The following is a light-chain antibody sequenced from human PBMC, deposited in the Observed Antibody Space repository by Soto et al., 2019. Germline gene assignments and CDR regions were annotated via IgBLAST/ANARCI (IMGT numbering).Light chain of an antibody. CDR3: LQYNIYPLS. CDR2: KAS. V-gene: IGKV1-5*03. J-gene: IGKJ4*01. CDR1: QSINRW. Sequence: DIQMTQSPSTLSASVGDRVTITCRASQSINRWLAWYQQRPGKAPKILIHKASSLEAGVPSRFSGSDSGTEFTLTISSVQPDDFAPYFCLQYNIYPLSFGGGTKVEIK.